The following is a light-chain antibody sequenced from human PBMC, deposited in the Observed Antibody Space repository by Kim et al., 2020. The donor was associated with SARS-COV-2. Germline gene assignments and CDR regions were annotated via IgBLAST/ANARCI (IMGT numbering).Light chain of an antibody. CDR3: QQLNSYPRT. CDR2: AAS. V-gene: IGKV1-9*01. CDR1: QDISSY. Sequence: DIQLNQSPSFLSASVRDRVTITCRASQDISSYLAWYQQKPGKAPKLLIYAASTLQSGVPSRFSGSGSGTEFTLTISSLQPEDFATYYCQQLNSYPRTFGQGTKLEI. J-gene: IGKJ2*01.